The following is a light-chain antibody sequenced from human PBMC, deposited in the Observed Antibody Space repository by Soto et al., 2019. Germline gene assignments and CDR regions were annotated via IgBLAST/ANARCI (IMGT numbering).Light chain of an antibody. Sequence: EIGMTQSPGTLSLSPGERVTISCRASQSIVTNYLSWYQQKPGQAPSLLISGTSTLATGIPARISGSGSGTDFTLTITSLQAEDFAVYYCQQDYNLPFTFGQGTRLEI. J-gene: IGKJ5*01. CDR3: QQDYNLPFT. CDR2: GTS. CDR1: QSIVTNY. V-gene: IGKV3D-7*01.